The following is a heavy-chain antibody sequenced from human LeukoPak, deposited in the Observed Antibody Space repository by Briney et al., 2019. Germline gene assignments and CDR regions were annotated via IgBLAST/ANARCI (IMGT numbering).Heavy chain of an antibody. CDR1: GGSITSYY. CDR3: AIMGVNNWFDA. D-gene: IGHD1-26*01. V-gene: IGHV4-59*08. CDR2: VFYTGST. Sequence: SETVSLTCTVSGGSITSYYWSWIRQPPGKGLEWIGYVFYTGSTNYNPSLKSRVTMSVDTSKNQFSLKLSSVTAADTAVYYCAIMGVNNWFDAWGQGALVSVSS. J-gene: IGHJ5*02.